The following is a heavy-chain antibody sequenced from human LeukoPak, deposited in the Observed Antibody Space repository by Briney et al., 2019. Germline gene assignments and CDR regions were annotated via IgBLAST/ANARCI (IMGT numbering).Heavy chain of an antibody. CDR1: GFTFSSYS. CDR2: ISSSSSTI. J-gene: IGHJ4*02. D-gene: IGHD5-24*01. V-gene: IGHV3-48*04. CDR3: ARGGKRWLHDY. Sequence: GESLRLSCAASGFTFSSYSMNWVRQAPGKGLEWVSYISSSSSTIYYADSVKGRFTISRDNAKNSLYLQMNSLRAEDTAVYYCARGGKRWLHDYWGQGTLVTVSS.